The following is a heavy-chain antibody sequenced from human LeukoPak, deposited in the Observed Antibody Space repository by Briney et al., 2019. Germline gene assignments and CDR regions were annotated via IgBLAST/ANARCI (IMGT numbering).Heavy chain of an antibody. D-gene: IGHD3-10*01. CDR1: GYTFTGYY. V-gene: IGHV1-2*02. CDR3: ARERITMVRGGTKIFDP. CDR2: INPNSGGT. Sequence: GASVKVSCKASGYTFTGYYMHWVRQAPGQGLEWMGWINPNSGGTNYAQKFQGRVTMTRDTSISTAYMELSRLRSDDTAVYYCARERITMVRGGTKIFDPWGQGTLVTVSS. J-gene: IGHJ5*02.